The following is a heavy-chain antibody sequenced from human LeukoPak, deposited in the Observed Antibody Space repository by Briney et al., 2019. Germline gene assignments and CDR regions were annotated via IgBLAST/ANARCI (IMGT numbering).Heavy chain of an antibody. CDR2: ISSSGST. J-gene: IGHJ4*02. CDR1: GGSISSYY. V-gene: IGHV4-4*07. D-gene: IGHD1-7*01. Sequence: SESLSLTCTVSGGSISSYYCSWIRQPAGKGLEWVGRISSSGSTDYNPSLKSRVTMSVDTSKNQFYLNLSTLTAEDTAVYYCASHYYRNSRVFEYWAQGHLAPVSS. CDR3: ASHYYRNSRVFEY.